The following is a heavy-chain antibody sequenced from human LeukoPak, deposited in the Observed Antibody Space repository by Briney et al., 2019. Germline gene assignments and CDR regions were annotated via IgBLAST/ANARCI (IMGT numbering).Heavy chain of an antibody. Sequence: GESLKNSCEGSGYSFTNYWIAWVRQMPGKGLEWMGIIHPGASHSRYSPSFQGQVTISADKSIATAYLQWSSLRASDTAMYYCARHPSYYDNSGYYYADYWGQGTLVTVSS. J-gene: IGHJ4*02. CDR3: ARHPSYYDNSGYYYADY. V-gene: IGHV5-51*01. D-gene: IGHD3-22*01. CDR1: GYSFTNYW. CDR2: IHPGASHS.